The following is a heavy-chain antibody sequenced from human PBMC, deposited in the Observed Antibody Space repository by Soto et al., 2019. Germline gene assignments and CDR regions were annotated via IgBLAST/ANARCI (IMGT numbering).Heavy chain of an antibody. CDR1: GGSISSYY. V-gene: IGHV4-59*08. D-gene: IGHD2-2*01. J-gene: IGHJ4*02. CDR2: IYYSGST. CDR3: ARHETDIVVVPAATRAMSYYFDY. Sequence: SETLSLTCTVSGGSISSYYWSWIRQPPGKGLEWIGYIYYSGSTNYNPSLKSRVTISVDTSKNQFSLKLSSVTAADTAVYYCARHETDIVVVPAATRAMSYYFDYWGQGTLVTVSS.